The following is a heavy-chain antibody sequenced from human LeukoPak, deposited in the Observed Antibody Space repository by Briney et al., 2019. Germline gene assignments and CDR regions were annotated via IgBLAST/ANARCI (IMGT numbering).Heavy chain of an antibody. D-gene: IGHD2-15*01. CDR1: GFIFSNYD. CDR3: ARMLPMRSPNAFDI. Sequence: GGSLRLSCVASGFIFSNYDMNWVRQAPGEGLEWVSGVSGIGGGTYYAYSVKGRFTISRDNSKNTVYLQLNSLRAEDTAVYYCARMLPMRSPNAFDIWGQGTLVTVSS. CDR2: VSGIGGGT. V-gene: IGHV3-23*01. J-gene: IGHJ3*02.